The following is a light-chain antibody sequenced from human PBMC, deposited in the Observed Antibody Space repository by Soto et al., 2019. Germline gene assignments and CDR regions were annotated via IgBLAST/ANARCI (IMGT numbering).Light chain of an antibody. J-gene: IGKJ2*01. V-gene: IGKV3-15*01. CDR1: QSVSSN. Sequence: VVMTQSPATLSVSPGERATLSCRASQSVSSNLAWYQQRPGQAPRLLIYGASTRATGIPARFSGSGSGTEFTLTISSLQSEDFAVYYCLQFNNWPLDPMYTFGQGTKLEIK. CDR2: GAS. CDR3: LQFNNWPLDPMYT.